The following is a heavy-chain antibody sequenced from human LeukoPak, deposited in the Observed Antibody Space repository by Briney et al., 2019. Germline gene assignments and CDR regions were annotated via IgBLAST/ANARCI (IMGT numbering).Heavy chain of an antibody. CDR3: ARTPYDFWSASYSYYFDY. Sequence: GGSLRLSCAASGFTFSSYSMNWVRQAPGKGLQWVSYISSSSSTIYNADSVKGRFTISRDNAKNSLYLQMNSLRAEDTAVYYCARTPYDFWSASYSYYFDYWGQGILATVSS. V-gene: IGHV3-48*01. CDR1: GFTFSSYS. D-gene: IGHD3-3*01. CDR2: ISSSSSTI. J-gene: IGHJ4*02.